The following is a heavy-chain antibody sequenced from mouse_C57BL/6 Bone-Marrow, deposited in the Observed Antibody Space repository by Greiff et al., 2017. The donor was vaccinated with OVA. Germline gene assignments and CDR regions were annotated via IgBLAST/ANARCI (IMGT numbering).Heavy chain of an antibody. CDR3: AKNRAYYSNPYAMDY. CDR2: IWSGGST. D-gene: IGHD2-5*01. CDR1: GFSLTSYG. Sequence: VKLVESGPGLVQPSQSLSITCTVSGFSLTSYGVHWVRQPPGKGLEWLGVIWSGGSTDYNAAFISRLSISKDNSKSQVFFKMNSLQADDTAIYYCAKNRAYYSNPYAMDYWGQGTSVTVSS. V-gene: IGHV2-4*01. J-gene: IGHJ4*01.